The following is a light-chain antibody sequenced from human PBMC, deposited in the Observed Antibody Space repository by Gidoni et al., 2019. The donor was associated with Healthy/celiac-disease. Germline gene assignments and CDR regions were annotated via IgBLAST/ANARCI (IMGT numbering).Light chain of an antibody. J-gene: IGLJ1*01. CDR1: SLSSYY. CDR2: GKN. V-gene: IGLV3-19*01. Sequence: SSELTQHPSVSVSLGQTVRITCHGDSLSSYYASWYQQKPGQAPVLVIYGKNNRPSGIPDRFSGSNSGNTASLTITGAQAEDEADYYCNSQKSSGNHLVFGTGTKVTVL. CDR3: NSQKSSGNHLV.